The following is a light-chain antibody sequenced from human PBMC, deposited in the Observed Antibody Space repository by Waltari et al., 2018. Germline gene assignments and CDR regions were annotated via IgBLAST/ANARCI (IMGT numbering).Light chain of an antibody. CDR1: QIIKTW. V-gene: IGKV1-5*03. Sequence: DIQMTQSPSTLSASVGDRVTITCRSSQIIKTWLAWYQQKPVKAPKVLIYQATTLETGVPSRFSGSGSGTEFTLTISSLQPDDFATYYCQQYISYSRTFGQGTKVEIK. J-gene: IGKJ1*01. CDR3: QQYISYSRT. CDR2: QAT.